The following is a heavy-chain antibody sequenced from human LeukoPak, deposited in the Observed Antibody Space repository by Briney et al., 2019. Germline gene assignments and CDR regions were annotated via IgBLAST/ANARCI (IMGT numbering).Heavy chain of an antibody. CDR1: GGSVSSGSYY. CDR3: ASDGGIDYCSGGSCYSN. CDR2: IYYSGST. J-gene: IGHJ4*02. Sequence: SETLSLTCTVSGGSVSSGSYYWSWIRQPPGKGLEWIGYIYYSGSTNYNPSLKSRVTISVDTSKNQFSLKLSSVTAADTAVYYCASDGGIDYCSGGSCYSNWGQGTLVTVSS. D-gene: IGHD2-15*01. V-gene: IGHV4-61*01.